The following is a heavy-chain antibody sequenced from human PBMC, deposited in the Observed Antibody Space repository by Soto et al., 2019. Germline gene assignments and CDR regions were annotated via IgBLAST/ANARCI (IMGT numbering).Heavy chain of an antibody. CDR2: IIPIFGTA. V-gene: IGHV1-69*01. CDR1: GGTFSSYA. CDR3: ARGSTYYDSSGYYYYGMDV. D-gene: IGHD3-22*01. J-gene: IGHJ6*02. Sequence: QVQLVQSGAEVKKPGSSVKVSCKASGGTFSSYAISWVRQAPGQGLEWMGGIIPIFGTANYAQKFQGRVTITADESTSTAYMELSSLRSEDTAVYYCARGSTYYDSSGYYYYGMDVWGQGTTVTVSS.